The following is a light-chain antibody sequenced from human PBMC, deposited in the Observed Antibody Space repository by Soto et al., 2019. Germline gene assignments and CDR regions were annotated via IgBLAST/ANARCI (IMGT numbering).Light chain of an antibody. CDR2: AAS. Sequence: DIELTQAPSSLSASVGDRVTLTCRASQSIRSYLNWYQQKPGKAPKLLIYAASSLQTGVSSRFSGSGSGTDFTLTISNLQPEDFATYYCQQTSSTPTFGGGTKVEIK. CDR1: QSIRSY. J-gene: IGKJ4*01. CDR3: QQTSSTPT. V-gene: IGKV1-39*01.